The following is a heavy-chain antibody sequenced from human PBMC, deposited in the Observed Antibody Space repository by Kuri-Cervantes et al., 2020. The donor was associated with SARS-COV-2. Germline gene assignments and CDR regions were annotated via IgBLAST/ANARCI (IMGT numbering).Heavy chain of an antibody. V-gene: IGHV4-38-2*02. D-gene: IGHD6-6*01. CDR2: INHSGST. Sequence: SETLSLTCTVSGYSISSGYYWGWIRQPPGKGLEWIGEINHSGSTNYNPSLKSRVTISVDTSKNQFSLKLSSMTAADTAVYYCARGPWDSIAARRFGAFDIWGQGTMVTVSS. J-gene: IGHJ3*02. CDR1: GYSISSGYY. CDR3: ARGPWDSIAARRFGAFDI.